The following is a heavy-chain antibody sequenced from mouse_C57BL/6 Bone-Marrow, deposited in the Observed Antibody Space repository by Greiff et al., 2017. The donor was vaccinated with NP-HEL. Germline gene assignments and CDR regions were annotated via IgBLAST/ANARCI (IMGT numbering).Heavy chain of an antibody. CDR3: ARDQGLRRGDYYAMDY. Sequence: EVKLMESEGGLVQPGSSMKLSCTASGFTFSDYYMAWVRQVPEKGLEWVANINYDGSSTYYLDSLKSRFIISRDNAKNILYLQMSSLKSEDTATYYCARDQGLRRGDYYAMDYWGQGTSVTVSS. J-gene: IGHJ4*01. CDR2: INYDGSST. V-gene: IGHV5-16*01. CDR1: GFTFSDYY. D-gene: IGHD2-2*01.